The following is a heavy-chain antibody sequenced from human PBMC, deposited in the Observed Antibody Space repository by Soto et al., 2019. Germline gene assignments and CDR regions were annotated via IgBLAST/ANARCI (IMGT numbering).Heavy chain of an antibody. CDR1: GGYISSGGYS. D-gene: IGHD1-7*01. CDR3: AREGLTGTIGLYYYYGMDV. Sequence: SETLSLTCTVSGGYISSGGYSWSWIRQPPGKGLESIGYIYHSGSTYYNPSLKSRVTISVDTSKNQFSLKLSSVTAADTAVYYCAREGLTGTIGLYYYYGMDVWGQGATVTVSS. CDR2: IYHSGST. J-gene: IGHJ6*02. V-gene: IGHV4-30-2*01.